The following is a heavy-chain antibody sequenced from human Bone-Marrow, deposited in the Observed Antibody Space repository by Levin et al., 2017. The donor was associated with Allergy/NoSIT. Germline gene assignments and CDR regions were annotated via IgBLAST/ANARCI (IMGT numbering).Heavy chain of an antibody. CDR1: GFTFSSYA. D-gene: IGHD4-17*01. Sequence: HPGGSLRLSCAASGFTFSSYAMSWVRQAQGKGLEWVSAISGSGGSTYYADSVKGRFTISRDNSKNTLYLQMNSLRAEDTAVYYCAKGADIRNQINDYGDDWCAFDIWGQGTMVTVSS. J-gene: IGHJ3*02. V-gene: IGHV3-23*01. CDR3: AKGADIRNQINDYGDDWCAFDI. CDR2: ISGSGGST.